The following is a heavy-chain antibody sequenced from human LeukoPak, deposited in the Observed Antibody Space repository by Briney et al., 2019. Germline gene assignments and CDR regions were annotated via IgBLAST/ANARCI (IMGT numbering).Heavy chain of an antibody. D-gene: IGHD2-2*01. CDR3: ASSTSHRLFDP. J-gene: IGHJ5*02. V-gene: IGHV1-69*02. CDR1: GGTFSSYT. CDR2: IIPILGIA. Sequence: SVKVSCKASGGTFSSYTISWVRQAPGQGLEWMGRIIPILGIANYAQKFQGRVTITADKSTSTAYMELSSLRSEDTAVYYCASSTSHRLFDPWGQGTLVTVSS.